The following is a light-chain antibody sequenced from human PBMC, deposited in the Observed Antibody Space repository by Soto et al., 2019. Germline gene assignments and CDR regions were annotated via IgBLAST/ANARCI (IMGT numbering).Light chain of an antibody. J-gene: IGLJ2*01. Sequence: QSVLTQPPSASGTPGQRVTISCSGSSSSIGSKYVYWYQQLPGTAPKLLMYRNNHRPSGVPDRFSGSKSGTSASLAISGLRSEDEADYYCAAWDAGVSGPAFGGGTKLTV. CDR2: RNN. V-gene: IGLV1-47*01. CDR3: AAWDAGVSGPA. CDR1: SSSIGSKY.